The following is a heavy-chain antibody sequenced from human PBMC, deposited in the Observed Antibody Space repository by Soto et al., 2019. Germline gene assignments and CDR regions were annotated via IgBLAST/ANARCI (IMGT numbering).Heavy chain of an antibody. V-gene: IGHV3-30*18. D-gene: IGHD3-9*01. Sequence: EGSLGRTWAASSIRLDDHAMHWVRQAPGKGLEWVAVISDDGSKKNYIDSVKGRFTISRDNSKNMLYLQMNSLRPEDTAVYYCAKVKQYGYYKGMGAYRQRXTVTVPS. CDR2: ISDDGSKK. J-gene: IGHJ6*02. CDR1: SIRLDDHA. CDR3: AKVKQYGYYKGMGA.